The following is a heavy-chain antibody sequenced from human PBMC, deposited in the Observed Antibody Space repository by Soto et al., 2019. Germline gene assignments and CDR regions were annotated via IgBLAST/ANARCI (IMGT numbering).Heavy chain of an antibody. J-gene: IGHJ4*02. CDR2: ISNSGRT. CDR1: GGSVRRGNYY. D-gene: IGHD3-10*01. CDR3: ARADYATGSYYPDY. Sequence: SETLSLTCTVSGGSVRRGNYYWSWIRQFPGKGLEWIGYISNSGRTHYNPSLMSRITILVDTSKNQFFLELRSVTAADTALYYCARADYATGSYYPDYWGQGTLVTVSS. V-gene: IGHV4-31*03.